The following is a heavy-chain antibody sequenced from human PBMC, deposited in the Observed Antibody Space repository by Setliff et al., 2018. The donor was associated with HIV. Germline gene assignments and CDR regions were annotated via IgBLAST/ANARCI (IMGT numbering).Heavy chain of an antibody. Sequence: LSLTCTVSGGSVSSTTYFWGWIRQAPGKGLEWVSYISSSGSTIYYADSMKGRFTISRDNAKNSLYLQMNSLRAEDTAVYYCARDSRSFTMIVENQRGMDVWGKGTTVTVSS. D-gene: IGHD3-22*01. CDR2: ISSSGSTI. V-gene: IGHV3-11*04. CDR3: ARDSRSFTMIVENQRGMDV. CDR1: GGSVSSTTYF. J-gene: IGHJ6*04.